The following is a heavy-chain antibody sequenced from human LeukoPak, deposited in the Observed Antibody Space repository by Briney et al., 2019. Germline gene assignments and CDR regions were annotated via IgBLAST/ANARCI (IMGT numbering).Heavy chain of an antibody. V-gene: IGHV3-30*02. Sequence: GGSLRLSCAASGFTFSSYGMHWVRQAPGKGLEWVAFIRYDGSNKYYADSVKGRFTISRDNSKNTLYLQMNSLRAEDTAVYYCARALHSGSYEAYFDYWGQGTLVTVSS. CDR2: IRYDGSNK. J-gene: IGHJ4*02. CDR1: GFTFSSYG. CDR3: ARALHSGSYEAYFDY. D-gene: IGHD1-26*01.